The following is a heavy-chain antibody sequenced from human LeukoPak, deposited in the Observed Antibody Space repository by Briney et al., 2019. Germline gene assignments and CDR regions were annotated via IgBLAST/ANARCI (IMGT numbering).Heavy chain of an antibody. V-gene: IGHV3-21*01. CDR3: ARDRGSGWHTFDY. J-gene: IGHJ4*02. D-gene: IGHD6-19*01. CDR2: ISSSSTYM. Sequence: GGSLRLSCAASGFTFSSYYMSWVRQAPGKGLEWASSISSSSTYMFYADSVRGRFTISRDNAKNSLYLQMNSLRAEDTAVYYCARDRGSGWHTFDYWGQGTLVTVSS. CDR1: GFTFSSYY.